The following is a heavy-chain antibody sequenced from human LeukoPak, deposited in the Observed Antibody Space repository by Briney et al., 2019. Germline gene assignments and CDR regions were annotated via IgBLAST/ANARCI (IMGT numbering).Heavy chain of an antibody. CDR3: ARGYSGYDPFDY. CDR2: LYSGGTT. D-gene: IGHD5-12*01. V-gene: IGHV3-66*01. J-gene: IGHJ4*02. Sequence: GRSLRLSCAVSGFSVSSNYMSWVRLAPGKGLEWVSVLYSGGTTYYADSVKGRFIISRDNSKNTVYLQMNSLRAEDTAVYYCARGYSGYDPFDYWGQGTLVTVSS. CDR1: GFSVSSNY.